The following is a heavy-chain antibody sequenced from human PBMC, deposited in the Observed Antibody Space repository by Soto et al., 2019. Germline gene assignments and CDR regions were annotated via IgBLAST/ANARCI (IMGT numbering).Heavy chain of an antibody. V-gene: IGHV4-59*01. Sequence: PSETLSLTCTVSGGSISAYSCSWIRQPPGKGLEWIGYIRYTGSTNYNPSLKTRVTISVDTSKNHCSLRLSSVTAADTAVYFCATITRRDGGALYYFDYWGQGILVTVSS. CDR3: ATITRRDGGALYYFDY. CDR2: IRYTGST. D-gene: IGHD1-20*01. CDR1: GGSISAYS. J-gene: IGHJ4*02.